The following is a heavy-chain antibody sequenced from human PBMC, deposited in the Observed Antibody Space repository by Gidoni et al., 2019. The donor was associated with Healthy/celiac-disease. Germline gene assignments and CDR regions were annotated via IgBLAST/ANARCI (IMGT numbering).Heavy chain of an antibody. CDR1: GFTFSNYA. J-gene: IGHJ4*02. CDR2: ISNTGGTT. CDR3: AKHLYYDFWSGLDY. Sequence: EVQLLESGGGLVQPGGSLRLSCAASGFTFSNYAMSWVRQAPGKGLEWVSGISNTGGTTYYADSVKGRFTISRDNSKNTLYLQMNSLRAEDTAVDYCAKHLYYDFWSGLDYWGQGTLVTVSS. D-gene: IGHD3-3*01. V-gene: IGHV3-23*01.